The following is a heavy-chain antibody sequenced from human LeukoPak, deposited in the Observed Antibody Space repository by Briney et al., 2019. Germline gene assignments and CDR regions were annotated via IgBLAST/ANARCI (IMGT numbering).Heavy chain of an antibody. CDR1: GGSISSSGYY. CDR3: ARHGHHGDHDY. V-gene: IGHV4-39*01. Sequence: PSETLSLTCTVSGGSISSSGYYWGWIRQPPGKGLEWIGSIYHRGSTYYNPSLKSRVTISVDTSKNQFSLKLTSVTAADTAVYYCARHGHHGDHDYWGQGTLVTVSS. J-gene: IGHJ4*02. D-gene: IGHD2-21*02. CDR2: IYHRGST.